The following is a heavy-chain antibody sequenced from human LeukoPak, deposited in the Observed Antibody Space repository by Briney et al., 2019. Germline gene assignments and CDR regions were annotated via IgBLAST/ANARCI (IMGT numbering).Heavy chain of an antibody. J-gene: IGHJ4*02. D-gene: IGHD3-22*01. CDR2: IVVGSGNT. V-gene: IGHV1-58*02. CDR3: AAVDYYDRSDRDY. Sequence: GTSVKVSCKASGFTFTSSAMQWVRQARGQRLEWIGWIVVGSGNTNYAQKFHEIVTIAGDMSRSTAYIVLSSLRTEDTALYYCAAVDYYDRSDRDYWGQGALVTVSS. CDR1: GFTFTSSA.